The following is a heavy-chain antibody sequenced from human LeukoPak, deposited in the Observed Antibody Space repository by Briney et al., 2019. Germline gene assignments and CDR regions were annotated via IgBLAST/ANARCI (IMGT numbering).Heavy chain of an antibody. CDR2: IYYSGST. J-gene: IGHJ4*02. CDR3: AAEGIAAAVDY. CDR1: GGSISSGGYY. V-gene: IGHV4-31*03. Sequence: SQTLSLTCTVSGGSISSGGYYWSWIRQHPGTGLEWIGYIYYSGSTYYNPSLKSRVTISVDTSKNQFSLKLSSVTAADTAVYYCAAEGIAAAVDYWGQGTLVTVSS. D-gene: IGHD6-13*01.